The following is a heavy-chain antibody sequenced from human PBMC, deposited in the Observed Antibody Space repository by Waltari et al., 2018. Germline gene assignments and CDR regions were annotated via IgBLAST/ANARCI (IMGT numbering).Heavy chain of an antibody. J-gene: IGHJ4*02. CDR2: IHRSGRT. CDR3: ARDRGRGLYLDS. D-gene: IGHD5-12*01. Sequence: QVQLQESGPGLVKPSGTLSLTCSVPGDSMNTHYWWSWVRQAPGKGLEWIGQIHRSGRTHYHPSLESRVATSIDTSKNEFSLEVTSATAADTAVYFCARDRGRGLYLDSWGQGILVTVSP. V-gene: IGHV4-4*02. CDR1: GDSMNTHYW.